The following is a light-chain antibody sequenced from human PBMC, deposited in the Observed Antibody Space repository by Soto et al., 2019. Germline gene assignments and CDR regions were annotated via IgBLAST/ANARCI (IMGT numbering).Light chain of an antibody. CDR3: SSYEGSNNFAV. CDR2: EVS. Sequence: QSALTQPPSASGSPGQSVTISCTGTSSDVGGYNYVSWYQQHPGKAPKLMIYEVSKRPSGVPDRFSGSKSGNTASLTVSGLQAEDEADYYCSSYEGSNNFAVFATGPKVTVL. CDR1: SSDVGGYNY. J-gene: IGLJ1*01. V-gene: IGLV2-8*01.